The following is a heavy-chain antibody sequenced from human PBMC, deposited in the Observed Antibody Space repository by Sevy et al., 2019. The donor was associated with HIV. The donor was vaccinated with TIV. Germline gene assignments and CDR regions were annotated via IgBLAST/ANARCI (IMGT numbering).Heavy chain of an antibody. Sequence: SETLSLTCTVSGASVSSAGHYWSWIRQPPGKGLEWIGYIFYSSNTNHNPSLKSRVTISVDTSKSQVSLQLTSVTAADTAVYYCARYCSSTSCSDYYAMDVWGPGTTVTVSS. CDR1: GASVSSAGHY. J-gene: IGHJ6*02. V-gene: IGHV4-61*08. D-gene: IGHD2-2*01. CDR2: IFYSSNT. CDR3: ARYCSSTSCSDYYAMDV.